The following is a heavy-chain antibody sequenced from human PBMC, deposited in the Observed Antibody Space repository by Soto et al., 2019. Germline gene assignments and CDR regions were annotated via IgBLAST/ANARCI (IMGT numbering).Heavy chain of an antibody. CDR2: IYSGGST. Sequence: GGSLRLSCAASGFTVSSNYMSWVRQAPGKGLEWVSVIYSGGSTYYADSVKGRFTISRDNSKNTLYLQMNSLRAEDTAVYYCARDSDGSGYDANFDYWGQGTLVTVSS. CDR3: ARDSDGSGYDANFDY. D-gene: IGHD5-12*01. V-gene: IGHV3-66*01. J-gene: IGHJ4*02. CDR1: GFTVSSNY.